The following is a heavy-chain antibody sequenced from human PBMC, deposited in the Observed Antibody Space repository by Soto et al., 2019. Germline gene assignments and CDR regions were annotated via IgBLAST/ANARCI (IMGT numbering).Heavy chain of an antibody. V-gene: IGHV6-1*01. CDR2: TYYRSKWYN. J-gene: IGHJ4*02. CDR3: ARDWKGGSGWSVGYFDY. CDR1: GDSVSSNSAA. D-gene: IGHD6-19*01. Sequence: SQTLSLTCAISGDSVSSNSAAWNWIRQSPSRGLEWLGRTYYRSKWYNDYAVSVKSRIIVNPDTSKNQFSLQLKSVTPEDTAVYYYARDWKGGSGWSVGYFDYWGQGTLVTVSS.